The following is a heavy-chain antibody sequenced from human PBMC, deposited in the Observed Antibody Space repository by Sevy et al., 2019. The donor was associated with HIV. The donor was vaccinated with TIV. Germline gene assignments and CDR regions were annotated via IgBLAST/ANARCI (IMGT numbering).Heavy chain of an antibody. CDR2: IIPILGTT. CDR3: ARGRPDDILTHYGMDV. D-gene: IGHD3-9*01. Sequence: SVKVSCKASGGSFSFYGISWVRQAPGQGLEWMAGIIPILGTTKYAQKFQGRVTITADESTSTAYMELTSLRSEDTAMYYCARGRPDDILTHYGMDVWGQGTTVTVSS. CDR1: GGSFSFYG. V-gene: IGHV1-69*13. J-gene: IGHJ6*02.